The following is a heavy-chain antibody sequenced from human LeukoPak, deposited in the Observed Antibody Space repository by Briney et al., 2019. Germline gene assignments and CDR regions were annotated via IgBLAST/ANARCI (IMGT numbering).Heavy chain of an antibody. J-gene: IGHJ4*02. CDR2: ISAYNGNT. CDR3: AADFSQALDY. D-gene: IGHD2/OR15-2a*01. V-gene: IGHV1-18*01. CDR1: GYTFTSYG. Sequence: ASVKVSCKASGYTFTSYGISWVRQAPGQGLEWMGWISAYNGNTNYAQKLQGRVTMTTDTSTSTAYMELSGLRSEDTAVYYCAADFSQALDYWGQGTLVTVSS.